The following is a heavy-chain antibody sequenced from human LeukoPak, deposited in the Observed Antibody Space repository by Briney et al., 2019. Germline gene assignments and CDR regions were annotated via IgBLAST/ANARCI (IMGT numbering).Heavy chain of an antibody. CDR2: ISGSGGST. V-gene: IGHV3-23*01. J-gene: IGHJ6*03. CDR1: GFTFSSYA. D-gene: IGHD6-19*01. CDR3: AKPPKAAVAGMVVDYYYYMDV. Sequence: PGGSLRLSCAASGFTFSSYAMSWVRQAPGKGLEWVSAISGSGGSTYYADSVKGRFTISRDNSKNTLYLQMNSLRAADTAVYYCAKPPKAAVAGMVVDYYYYMDVWGKGTTVTVSS.